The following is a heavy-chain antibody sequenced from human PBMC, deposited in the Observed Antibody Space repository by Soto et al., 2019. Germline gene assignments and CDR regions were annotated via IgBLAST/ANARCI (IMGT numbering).Heavy chain of an antibody. CDR3: ARGQNYGSGFLLVYYYMDV. CDR1: GFTFSDYY. D-gene: IGHD3-10*01. V-gene: IGHV3-11*01. J-gene: IGHJ6*03. Sequence: GGTLRLSCAASGFTFSDYYMSWIRQAPGKGQERVSYISSSGSTIYYADSVKGRFIISRDNAKNSLYLQMNSLRAEDTAVYYCARGQNYGSGFLLVYYYMDVWGKGTTVTVSS. CDR2: ISSSGSTI.